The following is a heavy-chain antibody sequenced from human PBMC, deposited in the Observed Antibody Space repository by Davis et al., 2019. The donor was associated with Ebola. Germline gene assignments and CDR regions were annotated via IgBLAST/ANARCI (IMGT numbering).Heavy chain of an antibody. Sequence: GGSLRLSCAASGIVFRGFVMRCVRRAPGTGLEWVSTLSLSADTYYADSVKGRFTISRDNSKNTLHLQMNSLRVEDTAIYFCAKDTNNVWFDVWGHGTMVTVSS. CDR3: AKDTNNVWFDV. CDR1: GIVFRGFV. J-gene: IGHJ3*01. D-gene: IGHD2-8*01. CDR2: LSLSADT. V-gene: IGHV3-23*01.